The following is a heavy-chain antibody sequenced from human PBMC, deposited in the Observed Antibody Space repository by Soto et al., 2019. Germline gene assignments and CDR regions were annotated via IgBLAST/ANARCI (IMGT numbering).Heavy chain of an antibody. Sequence: QVELVQSGAEVKKPGATVRVSCKASGSIVSNYGINWVRQAPGQGLEWMGCISGYSGNAHYSQKFQDRVTMTTDTSTTTAYMELRSLRSDDTALYYCATGGGALDIWGQGTMVIVSS. CDR2: ISGYSGNA. J-gene: IGHJ3*02. D-gene: IGHD3-10*01. CDR1: GSIVSNYG. CDR3: ATGGGALDI. V-gene: IGHV1-18*01.